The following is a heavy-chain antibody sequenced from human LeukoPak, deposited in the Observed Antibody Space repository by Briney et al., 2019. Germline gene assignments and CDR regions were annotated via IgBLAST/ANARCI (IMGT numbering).Heavy chain of an antibody. D-gene: IGHD6-19*01. J-gene: IGHJ4*02. CDR3: ARAIMAGATYYFDY. V-gene: IGHV1-2*04. CDR1: GYTFTGYY. Sequence: GASVNVSCKASGYTFTGYYMHWVRQAPGQGLEWMGWINPNSGGTNYAQKFQGWVTMTRDTSISTAYMELSRLRSDDTAVYYCARAIMAGATYYFDYWGQGTLVTVSS. CDR2: INPNSGGT.